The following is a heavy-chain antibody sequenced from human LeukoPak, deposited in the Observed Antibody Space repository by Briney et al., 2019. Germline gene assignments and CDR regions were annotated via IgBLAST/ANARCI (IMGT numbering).Heavy chain of an antibody. Sequence: SETLSLTCTVSGGSISSYYWSWIRQPPGKGLEWIGYIYYSGSTNYNPSLKNRVTISLDTSKNQFSLKLSSVTAADTAVYYCARSELLWFGGVDSGFDYWGQGTLVTVSS. J-gene: IGHJ4*02. CDR3: ARSELLWFGGVDSGFDY. CDR2: IYYSGST. CDR1: GGSISSYY. V-gene: IGHV4-59*01. D-gene: IGHD3-10*01.